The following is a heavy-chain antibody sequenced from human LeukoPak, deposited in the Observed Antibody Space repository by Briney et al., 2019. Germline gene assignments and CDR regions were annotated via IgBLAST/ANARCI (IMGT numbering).Heavy chain of an antibody. D-gene: IGHD3-22*01. CDR3: AKGLHYYDSSGPLDY. CDR1: GFTFSSYG. J-gene: IGHJ4*02. CDR2: ISYDGSNK. V-gene: IGHV3-30*18. Sequence: GGSLRLSCAASGFTFSSYGMHWVRQAPGKGLEWVAVISYDGSNKYYADSVKGRFTISRDNSKNTLYLQMNSLRAEDTAVYYCAKGLHYYDSSGPLDYWGQGTLVTVSS.